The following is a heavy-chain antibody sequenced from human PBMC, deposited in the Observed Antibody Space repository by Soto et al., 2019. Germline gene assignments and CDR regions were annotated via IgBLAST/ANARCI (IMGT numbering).Heavy chain of an antibody. CDR2: INGGTGQT. J-gene: IGHJ6*02. CDR1: GYTFTTHA. D-gene: IGHD3-3*01. CDR3: ARDSRGYYDFWSGMDYYYGMDV. Sequence: GASVKVSCKASGYTFTTHAMHWVRQAPGQSLEWMGWINGGTGQTKHSQRFQGGVIITRDTSASTAYMELSSVTAADTAVYYCARDSRGYYDFWSGMDYYYGMDVWGQGTTVTVSS. V-gene: IGHV1-3*01.